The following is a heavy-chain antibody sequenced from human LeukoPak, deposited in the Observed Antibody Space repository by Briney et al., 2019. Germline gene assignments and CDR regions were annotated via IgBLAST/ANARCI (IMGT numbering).Heavy chain of an antibody. J-gene: IGHJ4*02. V-gene: IGHV4-34*01. D-gene: IGHD1-1*01. CDR3: ARGLHWFDN. CDR2: INHSGIT. Sequence: PSETLSLTCAVYGGSFSTYYWSWIRQPPGKGLEWIGEINHSGITNYNPSLKSRVTISLDTSKNQLSLKLRSVTAADTAVYYCARGLHWFDNWGQGTLVTVAS. CDR1: GGSFSTYY.